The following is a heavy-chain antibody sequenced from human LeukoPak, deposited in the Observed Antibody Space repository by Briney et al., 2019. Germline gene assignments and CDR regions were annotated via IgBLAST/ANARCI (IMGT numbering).Heavy chain of an antibody. CDR1: GVSISGYY. J-gene: IGHJ4*02. CDR2: IYDSGNN. Sequence: SGTLCLSCAVSGVSISGYYWNWIRQPPGKGLEWVAYIYDSGNNNYNPSLKSRVTLSVDTTKKQFSLKLTSVTAADTAVYYCARGGGGYPVPHYFDYWGQGTLVTVSS. V-gene: IGHV4-59*01. D-gene: IGHD2-2*01. CDR3: ARGGGGYPVPHYFDY.